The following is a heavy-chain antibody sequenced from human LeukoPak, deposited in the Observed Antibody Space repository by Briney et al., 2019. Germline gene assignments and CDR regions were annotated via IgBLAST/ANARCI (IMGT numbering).Heavy chain of an antibody. CDR2: ISAYNGNT. CDR1: GYTFSSYG. D-gene: IGHD3-22*01. Sequence: WASVKVSCKASGYTFSSYGVSWVRQAPGQGLEWMGWISAYNGNTNYAQKLQGRVTMTTDTSTSTAYMELRSLRSDDTAVYYCARGTYYYDSSGYSDPFDYWGQGTLVTVSS. V-gene: IGHV1-18*01. J-gene: IGHJ4*02. CDR3: ARGTYYYDSSGYSDPFDY.